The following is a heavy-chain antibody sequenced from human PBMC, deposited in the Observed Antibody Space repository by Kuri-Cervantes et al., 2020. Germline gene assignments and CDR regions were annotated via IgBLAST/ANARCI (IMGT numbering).Heavy chain of an antibody. CDR3: ARAYSSYVYGMDV. CDR2: INPNSGGT. CDR1: GYTFTGYY. V-gene: IGHV1-2*02. J-gene: IGHJ6*02. D-gene: IGHD4-11*01. Sequence: ASVKVSCKASGYTFTGYYMHWVRQAPGQGLEWMGWINPNSGGTNYAQKFQGRVTMTRDTSISTAYMELSRLRSDDTAVYYCARAYSSYVYGMDVWGQRTTVTVSS.